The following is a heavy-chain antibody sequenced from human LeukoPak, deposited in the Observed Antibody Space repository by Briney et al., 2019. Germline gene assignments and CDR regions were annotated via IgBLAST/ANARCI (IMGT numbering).Heavy chain of an antibody. J-gene: IGHJ4*02. CDR1: EFILSSNY. D-gene: IGHD1-26*01. V-gene: IGHV3-53*01. CDR3: AISGNYYPYLLDY. Sequence: GGSLSLSCAASEFILSSNYMSWVRPAPGGGVEWGAVLYCGSSTYYTDSLKGRFNISRDNTKNTLYLQMNSLRAQDTAGYYCAISGNYYPYLLDYWGQGTLVTVSS. CDR2: LYCGSST.